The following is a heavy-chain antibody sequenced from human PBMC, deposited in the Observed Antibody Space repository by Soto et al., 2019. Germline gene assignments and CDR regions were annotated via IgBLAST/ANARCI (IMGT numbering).Heavy chain of an antibody. CDR1: GYTFTSYG. J-gene: IGHJ4*02. CDR2: ISAYNGNT. Sequence: QVQLVQSGAEVKKPGASVKVSCKASGYTFTSYGISWVRQAPGQGLEWMGWISAYNGNTNYAQKIQGRVTKTTDTATSTAYMELRSLRSDDTAVYYCARAYSSGWAPTYYFDYWGQGTLVTVSS. V-gene: IGHV1-18*04. CDR3: ARAYSSGWAPTYYFDY. D-gene: IGHD6-19*01.